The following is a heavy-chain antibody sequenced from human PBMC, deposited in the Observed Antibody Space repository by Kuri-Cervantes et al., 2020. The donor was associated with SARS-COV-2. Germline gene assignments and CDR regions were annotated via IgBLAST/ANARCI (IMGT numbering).Heavy chain of an antibody. Sequence: GESLKISCAASGFTFSSYAMHWVRQAPGKGLEWVAVISYDGSNKYYADSVKGRFTISRDNSKNTLYLQMNSLRAEDTAVYYCARDSYCSSTSCYSYGMDAWGQGTTVTVSS. D-gene: IGHD2-2*01. CDR1: GFTFSSYA. CDR2: ISYDGSNK. J-gene: IGHJ6*02. CDR3: ARDSYCSSTSCYSYGMDA. V-gene: IGHV3-30*04.